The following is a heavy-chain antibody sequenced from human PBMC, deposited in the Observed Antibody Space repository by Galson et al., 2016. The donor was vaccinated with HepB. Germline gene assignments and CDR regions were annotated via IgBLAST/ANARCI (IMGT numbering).Heavy chain of an antibody. J-gene: IGHJ4*02. D-gene: IGHD2-15*01. CDR1: GFSFRDFY. Sequence: SLRLSCAASGFSFRDFYMSWIRQVPGKGLEWVSYINIGGSDKYYADSVKGRFTISRDNARNSLFLQMNRLSAEDTALYYCARSLDKSEYHRIVWGQGTLVAVSS. V-gene: IGHV3-11*01. CDR3: ARSLDKSEYHRIV. CDR2: INIGGSDK.